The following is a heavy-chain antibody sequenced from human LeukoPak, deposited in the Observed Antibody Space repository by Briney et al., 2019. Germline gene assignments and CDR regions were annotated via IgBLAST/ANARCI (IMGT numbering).Heavy chain of an antibody. V-gene: IGHV3-53*05. CDR1: EFTVSTNY. CDR3: AKDYTVTIFGVVDAFDI. D-gene: IGHD3-3*01. CDR2: VYYDGNT. J-gene: IGHJ3*02. Sequence: AGGSLRLSCAASEFTVSTNYMNWVRQAPGKGLEWVSVVYYDGNTYYADSVKGRFTISRDNSKNTLYLQMNSLRAEDTAVYYCAKDYTVTIFGVVDAFDIWGQGTMVTVSS.